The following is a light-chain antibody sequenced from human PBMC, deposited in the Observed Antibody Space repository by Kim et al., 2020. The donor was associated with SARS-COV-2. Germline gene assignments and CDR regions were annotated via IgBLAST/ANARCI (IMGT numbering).Light chain of an antibody. CDR2: GAS. V-gene: IGKV3-20*01. Sequence: SPGERATLSCRASQSVSSSYIAWYQQTPGQAPRLLIYGASSGATGIPDRFRGSGSGTDFTLTISRLEPEDFAVYYCQQYDSPPWTFGQGTKVDIK. J-gene: IGKJ1*01. CDR3: QQYDSPPWT. CDR1: QSVSSSY.